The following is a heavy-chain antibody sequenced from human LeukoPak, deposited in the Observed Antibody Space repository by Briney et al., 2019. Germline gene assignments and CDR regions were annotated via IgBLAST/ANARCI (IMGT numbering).Heavy chain of an antibody. J-gene: IGHJ4*02. CDR1: GLTFSSHG. D-gene: IGHD3-22*01. CDR3: ARGAYDSSGYYTVGDYFDY. V-gene: IGHV3-21*01. Sequence: GGSLRLSCAGSGLTFSSHGMSWVCQAPGKGLEWVSSISSSSTYRYYADSVRGRFTISRDNAKNSLYLQMNSLRAEDTAVYYCARGAYDSSGYYTVGDYFDYWGQGTLVTVSS. CDR2: ISSSSTYR.